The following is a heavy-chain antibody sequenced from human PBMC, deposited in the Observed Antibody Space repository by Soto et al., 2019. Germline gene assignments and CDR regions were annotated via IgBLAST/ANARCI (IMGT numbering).Heavy chain of an antibody. CDR2: MTSSGAHI. CDR1: GFAFMSYT. Sequence: GGSLRLSCAASGFAFMSYTMSWVRQAPGKGLEWVSSMTSSGAHIYDADSVKGRFTISRDNAKNSLYLQLDSLRAEDTAVYYCTRDHYASYDYATGYPNDYWGRGTLVTVSS. V-gene: IGHV3-21*01. J-gene: IGHJ4*02. D-gene: IGHD3-3*01. CDR3: TRDHYASYDYATGYPNDY.